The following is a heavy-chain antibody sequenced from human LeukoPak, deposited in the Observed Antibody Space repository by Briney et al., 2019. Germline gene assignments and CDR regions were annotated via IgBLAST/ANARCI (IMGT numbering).Heavy chain of an antibody. J-gene: IGHJ6*03. V-gene: IGHV4-59*01. Sequence: PSETLSLTCTVSGASISGYYWSWLRQPPGKGLEWIGYIYYSGSTDYNPSLKSRVTISVDTSKNQSSLNLSSVTAADTAVYYCARAGLGTTWDYYMDVWGKGTTVTVSS. D-gene: IGHD1-26*01. CDR2: IYYSGST. CDR1: GASISGYY. CDR3: ARAGLGTTWDYYMDV.